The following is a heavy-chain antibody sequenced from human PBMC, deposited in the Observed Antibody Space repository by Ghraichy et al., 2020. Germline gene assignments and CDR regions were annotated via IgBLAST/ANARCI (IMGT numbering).Heavy chain of an antibody. D-gene: IGHD3-9*01. CDR3: ASNLRYFDWLPPDAFDI. J-gene: IGHJ3*02. CDR1: GVSVSSNSAA. Sequence: SQTLTLTCAISGVSVSSNSAAWNWIRQSPSRGLEWLGRTYYRSKWYNDYAVSVKSRITINPDTSKNQFSLQLNSVTPEDTAVYYCASNLRYFDWLPPDAFDIWGQGTMVTVSS. V-gene: IGHV6-1*01. CDR2: TYYRSKWYN.